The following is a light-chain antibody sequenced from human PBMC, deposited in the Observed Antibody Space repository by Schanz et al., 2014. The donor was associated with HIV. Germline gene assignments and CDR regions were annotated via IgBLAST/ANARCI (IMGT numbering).Light chain of an antibody. CDR1: SSDVGGYNR. Sequence: QSALTQPPSVSGSPGQLVTISCTGTSSDVGGYNRVSWFQQSPGTAPKLMIYEVSDRPSGVPVRFFGSKSGNTASLTISGLEAEDEADYYCSSFAARHKLLFGGGTKLTVL. V-gene: IGLV2-18*02. CDR2: EVS. CDR3: SSFAARHKLL. J-gene: IGLJ2*01.